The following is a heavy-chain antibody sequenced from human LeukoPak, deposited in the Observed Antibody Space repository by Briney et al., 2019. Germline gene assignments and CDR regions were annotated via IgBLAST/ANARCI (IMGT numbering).Heavy chain of an antibody. D-gene: IGHD6-13*01. CDR3: ARLPRSPAAVAGTPNWFDP. CDR1: GYSFTSYW. V-gene: IGHV5-51*01. CDR2: IYPGDSDT. Sequence: GESLKISWKGSGYSFTSYWIGWVRQMSGKGLEWMEIIYPGDSDTRYSPSFQGQVTISADKSISTAYLQWSSLKASDTAMYYCARLPRSPAAVAGTPNWFDPWGQGTLVTVSS. J-gene: IGHJ5*02.